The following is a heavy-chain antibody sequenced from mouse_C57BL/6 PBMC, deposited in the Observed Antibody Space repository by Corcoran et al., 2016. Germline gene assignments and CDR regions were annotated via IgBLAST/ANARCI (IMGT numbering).Heavy chain of an antibody. V-gene: IGHV1-26*01. CDR2: INPNNGGT. Sequence: EVQLQKSGPELVKPGASVRISCKASGYTFTAYYLSWVKQSHGKSLEWIGDINPNNGGTSYNQKFKGKATLTVDKSSSTAYMELRSLTSEDSAVYYCARYYGSSWYFDVWGTGTTVTVSS. CDR3: ARYYGSSWYFDV. D-gene: IGHD1-1*01. CDR1: GYTFTAYY. J-gene: IGHJ1*03.